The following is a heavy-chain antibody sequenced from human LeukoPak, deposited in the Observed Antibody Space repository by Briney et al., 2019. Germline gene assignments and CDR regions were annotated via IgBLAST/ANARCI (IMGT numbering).Heavy chain of an antibody. CDR3: ARGNWEWSVVLMDAKANGHNRFDP. J-gene: IGHJ5*02. CDR2: INHSGST. Sequence: PSETLSLTCAVYGGSFSGYYWSWIRQPPGKGLEWIGEINHSGSTNYNPSLKSRVTISVDTSKNQFSLKLSSVTAADTAVYYCARGNWEWSVVLMDAKANGHNRFDPWGQGTLVTVSS. D-gene: IGHD3-3*01. CDR1: GGSFSGYY. V-gene: IGHV4-34*01.